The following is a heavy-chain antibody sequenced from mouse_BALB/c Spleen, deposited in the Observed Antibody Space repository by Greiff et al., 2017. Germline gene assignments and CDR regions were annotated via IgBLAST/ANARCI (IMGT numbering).Heavy chain of an antibody. CDR3: AREDGNFWYFDV. J-gene: IGHJ1*01. CDR1: GYSFTGYN. D-gene: IGHD2-1*01. CDR2: IDPYYGGT. Sequence: EVKLQESGPELEKPGASVKISCKASGYSFTGYNMNWVKQSNGKSLEWIGNIDPYYGGTSYNQKFKGKATLTVDKSSSTAYMQLKSLTSEDSAVYYCAREDGNFWYFDVWGAGTTVTVSS. V-gene: IGHV1-39*01.